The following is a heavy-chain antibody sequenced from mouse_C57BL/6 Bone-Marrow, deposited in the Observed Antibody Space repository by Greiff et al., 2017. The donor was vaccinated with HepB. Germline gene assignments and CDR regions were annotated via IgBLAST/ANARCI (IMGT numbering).Heavy chain of an antibody. J-gene: IGHJ2*01. CDR1: GYTFTSYW. V-gene: IGHV1-64*01. CDR2: IQPNSGST. CDR3: ARVGRPYYYGSSYDFDY. Sequence: QVQLQQPGAELVKPGASVKLSCKASGYTFTSYWMHWVKQRPGQGLEWIGMIQPNSGSTNYNEKFKSKATLTVDKSSSTAYMQLSSLTSEDSAVYYCARVGRPYYYGSSYDFDYWGQGTTLTVSS. D-gene: IGHD1-1*01.